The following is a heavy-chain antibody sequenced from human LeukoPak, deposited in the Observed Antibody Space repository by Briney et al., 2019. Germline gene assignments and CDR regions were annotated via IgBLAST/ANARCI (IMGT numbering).Heavy chain of an antibody. CDR3: ARGYYDSSGSLPDY. V-gene: IGHV1-69*01. J-gene: IGHJ4*02. CDR2: IIPIFGTA. CDR1: GGTFSSYA. Sequence: ASVKVSCKASGGTFSSYAISWVRQAPEQGLEWMGGIIPIFGTANYAQKFQGRVTITADESTSTAYTELSSLRSEDTAVYYCARGYYDSSGSLPDYWGQGTLVTVSS. D-gene: IGHD3-22*01.